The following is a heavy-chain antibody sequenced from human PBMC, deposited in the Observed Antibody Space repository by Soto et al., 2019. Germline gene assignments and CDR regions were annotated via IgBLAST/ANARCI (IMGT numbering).Heavy chain of an antibody. CDR2: IYSTGST. Sequence: SETLSLTCSVSGGSIGLYYWSWIRQPPGKGLEWIGYIYSTGSTNYNPSLKSRVTISVDTSKNQFSLKLSSATAADTAVYFCATHLFRFLDGLLGLFNIGAQG. CDR3: ATHLFRFLDGLLGLFNI. V-gene: IGHV4-59*08. J-gene: IGHJ4*01. D-gene: IGHD3-3*01. CDR1: GGSIGLYY.